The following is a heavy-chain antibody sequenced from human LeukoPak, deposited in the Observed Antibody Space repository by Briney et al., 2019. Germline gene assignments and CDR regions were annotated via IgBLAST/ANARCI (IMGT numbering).Heavy chain of an antibody. D-gene: IGHD3-10*01. CDR2: IFYTGSA. J-gene: IGHJ4*02. V-gene: IGHV4-4*02. CDR1: GGSITSTNW. Sequence: SGTLSLTCAVSGGSITSTNWWSWVRQSPGKGLEWIAEIFYTGSANYNPSLKSRVTISVDKSKGQFSLKLTSVTVADTAVYYCARVRDGSRLDYWGQGTLVTVSS. CDR3: ARVRDGSRLDY.